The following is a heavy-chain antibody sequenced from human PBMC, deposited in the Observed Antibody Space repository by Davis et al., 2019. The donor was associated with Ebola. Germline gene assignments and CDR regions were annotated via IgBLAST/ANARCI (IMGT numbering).Heavy chain of an antibody. CDR3: ARDFGLAAAGTAFDN. CDR2: ISYDGSNK. Sequence: PGGSLRLSCAASGISFSNYGMFWVCQAPGKVMEWVAVISYDGSNKYYADSVKGRFTISRDNSKNTVSLQMNSLRREDTAVYYCARDFGLAAAGTAFDNWGQGTLVTVSS. D-gene: IGHD6-13*01. V-gene: IGHV3-30*03. CDR1: GISFSNYG. J-gene: IGHJ4*02.